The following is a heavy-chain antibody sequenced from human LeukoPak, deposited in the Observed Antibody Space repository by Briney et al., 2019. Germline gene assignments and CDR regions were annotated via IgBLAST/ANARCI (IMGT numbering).Heavy chain of an antibody. J-gene: IGHJ6*02. V-gene: IGHV1-69*04. CDR1: GGTFSSYA. Sequence: ASVKVSCKASGGTFSSYAISWVRQAPGQGLEWMGRIIPILGIANYAQKFQGRVTITADKSTSTAYMELSSLRSEDTAVYYCARDLGVRRYYYYGMDVWGQGTTVTVSS. CDR3: ARDLGVRRYYYYGMDV. CDR2: IIPILGIA. D-gene: IGHD2-2*01.